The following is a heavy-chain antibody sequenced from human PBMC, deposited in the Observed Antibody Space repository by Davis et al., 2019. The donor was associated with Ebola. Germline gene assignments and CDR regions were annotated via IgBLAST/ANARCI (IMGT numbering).Heavy chain of an antibody. J-gene: IGHJ4*02. Sequence: GGSLRLSCAASGFTFSSYDMHWVRQATGKGLEWVSAIGTAGDTYYPGSVKGRFTISRDNSKNTLYLQMNSLRAEDTAVYYCAREGQSYGDFDYWGQGTLVTVSS. CDR2: IGTAGDT. V-gene: IGHV3-13*01. CDR3: AREGQSYGDFDY. CDR1: GFTFSSYD. D-gene: IGHD4-17*01.